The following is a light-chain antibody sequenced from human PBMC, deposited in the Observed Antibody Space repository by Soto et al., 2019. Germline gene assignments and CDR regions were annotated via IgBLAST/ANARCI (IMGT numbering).Light chain of an antibody. CDR2: ELN. V-gene: IGLV2-14*01. CDR3: NSYTSKSTGV. Sequence: QAVVTQPASVSGSPGQSITISCTGTSSDVGGYNYVSWYQQHPGKAPKLIIYELNNRPSGVSNRFSGSKSGNTASLTISGLQAEDEADYYCNSYTSKSTGVFGTGTKLTVL. J-gene: IGLJ1*01. CDR1: SSDVGGYNY.